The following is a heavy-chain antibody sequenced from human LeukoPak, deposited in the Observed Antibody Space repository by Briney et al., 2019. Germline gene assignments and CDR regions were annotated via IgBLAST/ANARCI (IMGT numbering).Heavy chain of an antibody. Sequence: PSETLSLTCTVSGGSISSSSYYWGWIRQPPGTGLEWIGSIYYSGSTYYNPSLKSRVTISVDTSKNQFSLKLSSVTAADTAVYYWARQGVNYYDSSGPRDYGMDVWGQGTTVTASS. D-gene: IGHD3-22*01. CDR2: IYYSGST. CDR3: ARQGVNYYDSSGPRDYGMDV. J-gene: IGHJ6*02. CDR1: GGSISSSSYY. V-gene: IGHV4-39*01.